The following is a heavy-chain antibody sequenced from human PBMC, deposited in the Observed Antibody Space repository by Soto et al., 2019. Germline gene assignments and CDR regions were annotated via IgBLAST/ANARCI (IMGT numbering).Heavy chain of an antibody. CDR1: GGSFSGYY. J-gene: IGHJ4*02. CDR3: ARGQRYSYGYAY. V-gene: IGHV4-34*01. Sequence: KTSETLSLTCAVYGGSFSGYYWSWIRQPPGKGLEWIGEINHSGSTNYNPSLKSRVTISVDTSKNQFSLKLSSVTAADTAVYYCARGQRYSYGYAYWGQGTLVTVSS. D-gene: IGHD5-18*01. CDR2: INHSGST.